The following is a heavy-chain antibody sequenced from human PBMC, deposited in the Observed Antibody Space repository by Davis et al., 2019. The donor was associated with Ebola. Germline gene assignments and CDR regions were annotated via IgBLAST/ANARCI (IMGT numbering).Heavy chain of an antibody. D-gene: IGHD6-19*01. Sequence: SVTVSCKASGGTFSSYAISWVRQAPGQGLEWMGGIIPIFGTANYAQKFQGRVTITADESTSTAYMELSRLRSDDTAVYYCAREAIAVVESWGQGTLVTVSS. J-gene: IGHJ4*02. CDR2: IIPIFGTA. V-gene: IGHV1-69*13. CDR3: AREAIAVVES. CDR1: GGTFSSYA.